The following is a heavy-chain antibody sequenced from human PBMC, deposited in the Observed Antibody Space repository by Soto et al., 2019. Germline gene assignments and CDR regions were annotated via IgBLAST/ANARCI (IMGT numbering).Heavy chain of an antibody. CDR3: AREGYSSGYYYYYGMDV. Sequence: SETLSLTCAVSGDYIGSSAYFWGWTRQSPGKGLEWIASIGPGGNSNYNPSLKSRVTISVDTSTNHFSLKLSSVTAADTAVYYCAREGYSSGYYYYYGMDVWGQGTTVTVSS. CDR1: GDYIGSSAYF. D-gene: IGHD3-22*01. CDR2: IGPGGNS. J-gene: IGHJ6*02. V-gene: IGHV4-39*02.